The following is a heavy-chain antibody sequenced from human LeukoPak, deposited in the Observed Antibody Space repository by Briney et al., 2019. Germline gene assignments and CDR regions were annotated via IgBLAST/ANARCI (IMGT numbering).Heavy chain of an antibody. V-gene: IGHV3-33*06. CDR3: AKDVVRSSWHYWFDP. J-gene: IGHJ5*02. D-gene: IGHD6-13*01. CDR2: ILYDGSNN. Sequence: GGSLRLSCAASGFIFSSYGMHWVRQAPGKGLEGVAIILYDGSNNYYADSVKGRFTISRDNSRNTLYLEMNSLRAEDTAVYYCAKDVVRSSWHYWFDPWGQGTLVTVSS. CDR1: GFIFSSYG.